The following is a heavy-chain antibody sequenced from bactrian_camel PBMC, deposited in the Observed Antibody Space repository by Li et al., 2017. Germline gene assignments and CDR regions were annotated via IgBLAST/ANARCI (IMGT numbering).Heavy chain of an antibody. CDR3: AADSVVPGEPAYVCGLSWFRLGN. J-gene: IGHJ4*01. Sequence: DVQLVESGGGTVQAGGSLRLSCAASGFTVSSYSSYCTAWFRQAPGKEREGVAVICTGASNTYCGDSVKGRFTISQDNAKNMVYLQMNSLEPEDTAMYYCAADSVVPGEPAYVCGLSWFRLGNWGRGTQVTVS. V-gene: IGHV3S40*01. D-gene: IGHD6*01. CDR1: GFTVSSYS. CDR2: ICTGASNT.